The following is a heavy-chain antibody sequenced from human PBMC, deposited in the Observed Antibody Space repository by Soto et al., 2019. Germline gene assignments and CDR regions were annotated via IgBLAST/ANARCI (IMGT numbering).Heavy chain of an antibody. D-gene: IGHD3-22*01. V-gene: IGHV4-34*01. CDR2: INQSGST. CDR1: GGSFSTYY. CDR3: ARGYYYDSLRLDS. Sequence: QVQLQQLGAGLLNPSETLSLTCGVYGGSFSTYYWSWIRQPQGKGLEWIGEINQSGSTNYNPSLKSQVTMSLDTSKKQFSLKMSSVTAADTAVYYCARGYYYDSLRLDSWGQGTLVTVSS. J-gene: IGHJ4*02.